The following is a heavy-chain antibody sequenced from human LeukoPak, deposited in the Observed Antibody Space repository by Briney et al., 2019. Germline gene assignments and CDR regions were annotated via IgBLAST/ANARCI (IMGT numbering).Heavy chain of an antibody. CDR1: GYTFTGSF. V-gene: IGHV1-2*02. J-gene: IGHJ4*02. CDR3: ARADPVGY. CDR2: INSNTGCT. Sequence: ASVKVSCKASGYTFTGSFMHWVRQAPGQGLEWMGWINSNTGCTKFAQKFQGRVTMTRDTSISTAYMELSRLRSDDTAVYYCARADPVGYWGQGTQVTVSS.